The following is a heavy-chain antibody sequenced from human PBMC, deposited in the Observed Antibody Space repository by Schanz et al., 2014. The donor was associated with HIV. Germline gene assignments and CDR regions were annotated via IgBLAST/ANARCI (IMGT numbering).Heavy chain of an antibody. Sequence: QVQLVESGGGVVQPGRSLRLSCAASGFTFSRYAMHWVRQPPGKGLDWVAVISFDGSNKYYADSVKGRFTISRDDSKNTLYLQVNSLRADDTAFYYCARDHLPFCYGGSCFFDFWGQGTLVTVSS. J-gene: IGHJ4*02. D-gene: IGHD2-15*01. V-gene: IGHV3-30-3*01. CDR3: ARDHLPFCYGGSCFFDF. CDR1: GFTFSRYA. CDR2: ISFDGSNK.